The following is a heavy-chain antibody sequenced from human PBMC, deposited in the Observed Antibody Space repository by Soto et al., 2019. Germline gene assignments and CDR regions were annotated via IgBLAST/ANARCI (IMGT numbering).Heavy chain of an antibody. V-gene: IGHV4-59*01. CDR3: ARDRGSNYDYIWGTPPGAFDI. J-gene: IGHJ3*02. CDR2: IYYSGST. Sequence: SETLSLTCTVSGGSISSYYCSWLRQPPGKGLEWIGYIYYSGSTNYNPSLKRRVTISVDTSKNQFSLKLSSVTAADTAVYYCARDRGSNYDYIWGTPPGAFDIWGQGTMVTVSS. D-gene: IGHD3-16*01. CDR1: GGSISSYY.